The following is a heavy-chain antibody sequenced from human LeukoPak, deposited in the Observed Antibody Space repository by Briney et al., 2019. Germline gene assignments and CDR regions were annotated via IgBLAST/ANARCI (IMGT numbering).Heavy chain of an antibody. CDR2: ISSSSSYI. D-gene: IGHD3-10*01. CDR3: ARDTMVRGVIGY. V-gene: IGHV3-21*01. J-gene: IGHJ4*02. CDR1: GFTFSSYS. Sequence: GGSLRLSCAASGFTFSSYSMNWVRQAPGKGLEWVSSISSSSSYIYYADSVKGRFTISGDNAKNSLYLQMNSLRAEDTAVYYCARDTMVRGVIGYWGQGTLVTVSS.